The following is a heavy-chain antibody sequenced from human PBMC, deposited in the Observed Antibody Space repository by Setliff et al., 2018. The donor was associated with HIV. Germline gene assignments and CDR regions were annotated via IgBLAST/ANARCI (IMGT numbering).Heavy chain of an antibody. CDR3: VRGVQSPPHYSYYYMDV. CDR2: ITPILGVA. J-gene: IGHJ6*03. V-gene: IGHV1-69*02. CDR1: RSTFNSHT. Sequence: ASVKVSCKASRSTFNSHTINWVRQAPGQGLDWMGRITPILGVANYAQRFQGKVTVTADKSTSTAYMELTSLRFDDTAMHYCVRGVQSPPHYSYYYMDVWGEGTMVTVSS. D-gene: IGHD3-3*01.